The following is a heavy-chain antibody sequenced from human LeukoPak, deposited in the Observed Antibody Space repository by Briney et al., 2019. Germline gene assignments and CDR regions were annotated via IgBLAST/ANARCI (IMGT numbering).Heavy chain of an antibody. CDR3: ARLYYDFWSGYPSSFDY. D-gene: IGHD3-3*01. J-gene: IGHJ4*02. CDR1: GGSISSSSYY. CDR2: IYYSGST. V-gene: IGHV4-39*01. Sequence: SETLSLTCTVSGGSISSSSYYWGWIRQPPGKGLEWIGSIYYSGSTYYNPSLKSRVTISVDTSKNQFCLKLSSVTAADTAVYYCARLYYDFWSGYPSSFDYWGQGTLVSVSS.